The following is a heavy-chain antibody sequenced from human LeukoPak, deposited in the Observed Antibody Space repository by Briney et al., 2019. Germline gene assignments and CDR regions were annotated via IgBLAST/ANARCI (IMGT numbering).Heavy chain of an antibody. CDR1: GFTFSSYW. J-gene: IGHJ4*02. V-gene: IGHV3-7*01. Sequence: GGSLRLSCAASGFTFSSYWMSWVRQAPGKGLERVANIKQDGSEKYYVDSVKGRFTISRDNAKNSLYLQMNSLRAEDTAVYYCARYFDFWSGYPFDYWGQGTLVTVSS. CDR3: ARYFDFWSGYPFDY. D-gene: IGHD3-3*01. CDR2: IKQDGSEK.